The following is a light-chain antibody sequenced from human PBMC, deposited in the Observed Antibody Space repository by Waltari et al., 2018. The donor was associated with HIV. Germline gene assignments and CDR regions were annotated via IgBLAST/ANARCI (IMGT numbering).Light chain of an antibody. CDR3: SSYTANSRI. CDR2: DVS. V-gene: IGLV2-14*03. CDR1: SSDVGGHNS. Sequence: QSALTQPASVSGSLGQSITISCTGTSSDVGGHNSVSWYQQHPGKAPKLLISDVSNRPSGVSNRFSGSKSGNTASLTISGLQAEDEADYYCSSYTANSRIFGGGIRLTVL. J-gene: IGLJ2*01.